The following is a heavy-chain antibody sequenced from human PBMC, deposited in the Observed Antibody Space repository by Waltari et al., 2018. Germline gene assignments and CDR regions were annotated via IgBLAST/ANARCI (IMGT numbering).Heavy chain of an antibody. Sequence: QVQLVQSGAEVKKPGASVKVSCKASGYTFTRYYIHWVRQAPGQGLEWMGIINPSGGSTTYAQKFQGRVTMTRDTSTSTVYMEVNSLRCEDTAGYYCARALSDYTEVDYWGQGTLVTVSS. D-gene: IGHD4-4*01. CDR3: ARALSDYTEVDY. CDR1: GYTFTRYY. J-gene: IGHJ4*02. V-gene: IGHV1-46*01. CDR2: INPSGGST.